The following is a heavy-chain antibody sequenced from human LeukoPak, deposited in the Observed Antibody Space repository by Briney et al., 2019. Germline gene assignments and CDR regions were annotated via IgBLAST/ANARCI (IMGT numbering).Heavy chain of an antibody. CDR2: ISSSGSTI. CDR1: GFTFSSYE. Sequence: GGFLRLSCAASGFTFSSYEMNWVRQAPGKGLEWVSYISSSGSTIYYADSVKGRFTISRDNAKNSLYLQMNSLRAEDTAVYYCAKRGSGWYEDYYYYMDVWGKGTTVTISS. D-gene: IGHD6-19*01. CDR3: AKRGSGWYEDYYYYMDV. J-gene: IGHJ6*03. V-gene: IGHV3-48*03.